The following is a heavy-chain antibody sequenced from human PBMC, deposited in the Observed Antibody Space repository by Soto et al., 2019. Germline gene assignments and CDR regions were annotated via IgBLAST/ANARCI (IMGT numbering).Heavy chain of an antibody. CDR3: ARDSGRSDVVPAAISAMDV. CDR2: IIPMFGIA. Sequence: QVQLVQSGAEVKKLGSSLRVSCKGFGGPFKGLLLTWVRRPLGQGLGGRGGIIPMFGIASYAQNFQGRVTITADKSTSTAYMELSSLRSEDTAVYYCARDSGRSDVVPAAISAMDVWGQGTTVTVSS. V-gene: IGHV1-69*14. J-gene: IGHJ6*02. D-gene: IGHD2-2*01. CDR1: GGPFKGLL.